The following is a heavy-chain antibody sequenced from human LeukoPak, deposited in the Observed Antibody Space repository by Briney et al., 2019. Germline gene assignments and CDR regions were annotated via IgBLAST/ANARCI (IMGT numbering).Heavy chain of an antibody. CDR2: ISYDGSNK. CDR1: GFTFSSYA. CDR3: ARGPRIVVGEGHFDY. V-gene: IGHV3-30-3*01. J-gene: IGHJ4*02. D-gene: IGHD3-22*01. Sequence: GGSLRLSCAASGFTFSSYAMHWVRQAPGKGLEWVAVISYDGSNKYYADSVKGRFTISRDNSKNTLYPQMNSLRAEDTAVYYCARGPRIVVGEGHFDYWGQGTLVTVSS.